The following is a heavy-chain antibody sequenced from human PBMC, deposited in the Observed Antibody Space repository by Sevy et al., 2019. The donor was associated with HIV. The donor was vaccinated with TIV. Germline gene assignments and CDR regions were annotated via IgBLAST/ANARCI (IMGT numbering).Heavy chain of an antibody. CDR2: IYYSGST. Sequence: SETLSLTCTVSGGSISSYYWSWIRQPPGKGLEWIGYIYYSGSTNYNPSLKSRVTISVDTSKNQFSLKLSSVTAADTAVYYCARGPYSSIYAFDIWGQGTMVTVSS. J-gene: IGHJ3*02. D-gene: IGHD6-13*01. CDR3: ARGPYSSIYAFDI. V-gene: IGHV4-59*01. CDR1: GGSISSYY.